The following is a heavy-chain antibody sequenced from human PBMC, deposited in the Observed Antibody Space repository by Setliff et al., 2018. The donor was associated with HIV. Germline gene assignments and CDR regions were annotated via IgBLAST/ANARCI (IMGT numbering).Heavy chain of an antibody. CDR2: MSYSGSA. V-gene: IGHV4-39*01. CDR3: ARQRDFDWLLQNYYYMDV. D-gene: IGHD3-9*01. Sequence: SETLSLTCTVTGGSISSRDYYWGWIRQPPGKGLEWIGSMSYSGSAYYNPSLKSRVTISVDTSKSQFSLRLSSVTAADTAVYYCARQRDFDWLLQNYYYMDVWGKGATVTVSS. J-gene: IGHJ6*03. CDR1: GGSISSRDYY.